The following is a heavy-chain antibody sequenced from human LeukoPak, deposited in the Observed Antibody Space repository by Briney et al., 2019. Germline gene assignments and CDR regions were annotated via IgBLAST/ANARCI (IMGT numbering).Heavy chain of an antibody. Sequence: SETLSLTCAVYGGSFSGYYWSRIRQPPGKGLEWIGEINHSGSPNYNPSLKSRVIMSVDTSKNQFSLNLRSVTAADTSMYYCARGTNNRGRAGYYFDYWGQGTLVTVPS. D-gene: IGHD1/OR15-1a*01. CDR3: ARGTNNRGRAGYYFDY. V-gene: IGHV4-34*01. J-gene: IGHJ4*02. CDR2: INHSGSP. CDR1: GGSFSGYY.